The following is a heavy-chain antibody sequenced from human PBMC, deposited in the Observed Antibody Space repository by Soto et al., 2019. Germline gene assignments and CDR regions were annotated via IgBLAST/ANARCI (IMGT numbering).Heavy chain of an antibody. V-gene: IGHV1-2*04. CDR2: INPNSGGT. CDR1: GYTFTGYY. D-gene: IGHD2-15*01. Sequence: ASVKVSCKASGYTFTGYYMHWVRQTPGQGLEWMGWINPNSGGTNYAQKFQGWVTMTRDTSISTAYMELSSLRSEDTAVYYCARHPGRPYYYYGMDVWGQGTTVTVSS. CDR3: ARHPGRPYYYYGMDV. J-gene: IGHJ6*02.